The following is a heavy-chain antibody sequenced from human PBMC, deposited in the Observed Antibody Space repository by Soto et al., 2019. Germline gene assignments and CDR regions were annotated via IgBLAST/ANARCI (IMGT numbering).Heavy chain of an antibody. CDR2: IYYSGST. CDR3: ARHRRYSSGWYEGSPYYGMDV. V-gene: IGHV4-39*01. Sequence: SDTLSLTCTVSGGSIGSSSYYWGWIRQPPGKGLEWIGSIYYSGSTYYNPSLKSRVTISVDTSKNQFSLKLSSVTAADTAVYYCARHRRYSSGWYEGSPYYGMDVWGQGTTVP. J-gene: IGHJ6*02. D-gene: IGHD6-19*01. CDR1: GGSIGSSSYY.